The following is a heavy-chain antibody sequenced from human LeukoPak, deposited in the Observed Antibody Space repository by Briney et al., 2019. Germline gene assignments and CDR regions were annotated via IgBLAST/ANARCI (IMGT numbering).Heavy chain of an antibody. Sequence: GGSLRLSCAASGFTFSSYDMHWVRQATGKGLEWVSAIGPAGDTYYPGSVKGRFTISRENAKTSLYLQMNSLRAEDTAFYYCVRESPKGFDYWGQGTLVTVSS. CDR3: VRESPKGFDY. CDR2: IGPAGDT. CDR1: GFTFSSYD. V-gene: IGHV3-13*04. J-gene: IGHJ4*02.